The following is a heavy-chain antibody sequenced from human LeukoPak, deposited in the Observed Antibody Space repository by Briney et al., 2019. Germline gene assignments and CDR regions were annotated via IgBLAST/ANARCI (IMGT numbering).Heavy chain of an antibody. V-gene: IGHV3-11*01. CDR2: TKTSGSPT. CDR3: VRDGGGGMDV. Sequence: GGSLRLSCETSKFIFSDYYMIWVRQPPGKGLEWLSYTKTSGSPTYYADSVKGRFTVSRDNSKNTLYLQMNSLRGEDSAVYYCVRDGGGGMDVWGQGTMVTVSS. CDR1: KFIFSDYY. D-gene: IGHD3-16*01. J-gene: IGHJ6*02.